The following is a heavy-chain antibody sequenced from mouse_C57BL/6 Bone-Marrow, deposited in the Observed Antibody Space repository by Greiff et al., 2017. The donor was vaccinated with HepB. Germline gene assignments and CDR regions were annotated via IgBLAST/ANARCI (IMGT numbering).Heavy chain of an antibody. D-gene: IGHD2-4*01. CDR1: GYTFTSYG. CDR3: ARGEIFGIYYDYSFDY. J-gene: IGHJ2*01. Sequence: VQLQQSGAELARPGASVKLSCKASGYTFTSYGISWVKQRTGQGLEWIGEIYPRSGNTYYNEKFKGKATLTADKSSSTAYMELRSLTSEDSAVYFCARGEIFGIYYDYSFDYWGQGTTLTVSS. CDR2: IYPRSGNT. V-gene: IGHV1-81*01.